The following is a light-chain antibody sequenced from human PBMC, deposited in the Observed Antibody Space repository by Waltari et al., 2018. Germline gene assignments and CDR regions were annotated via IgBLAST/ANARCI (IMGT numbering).Light chain of an antibody. CDR1: QSVLSSSNNKNS. Sequence: DIVMTHSPDSLAVSLGERPTINCKSSQSVLSSSNNKNSLAWYQQKPGQPPKLLIYWASTRESGVPDRFSGSGSGTDFTLTIGSLQAEDVAVYYCQQHFNTPRTFGQGTKVEIK. CDR3: QQHFNTPRT. CDR2: WAS. J-gene: IGKJ1*01. V-gene: IGKV4-1*01.